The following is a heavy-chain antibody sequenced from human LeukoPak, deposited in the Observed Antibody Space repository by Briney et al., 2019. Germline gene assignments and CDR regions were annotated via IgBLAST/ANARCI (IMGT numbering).Heavy chain of an antibody. CDR2: IKKDGGEK. CDR3: AGGAGFLIDY. CDR1: GFTFSNYW. J-gene: IGHJ4*02. D-gene: IGHD2/OR15-2a*01. Sequence: PGGSLRLSCAASGFTFSNYWMNWVRQAPGKGPEWVAIIKKDGGEKYYVDSVKGRFTISRDNAKNSLYLQMNSLRADDTAVYFCAGGAGFLIDYWGQGALVTVSS. V-gene: IGHV3-7*01.